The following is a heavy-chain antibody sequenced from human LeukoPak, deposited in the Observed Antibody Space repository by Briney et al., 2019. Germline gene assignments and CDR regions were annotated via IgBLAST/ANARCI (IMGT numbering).Heavy chain of an antibody. J-gene: IGHJ6*02. D-gene: IGHD2-2*01. CDR3: ARGPPAKPGTGYYYGMDV. V-gene: IGHV4-39*01. CDR2: IYYSGST. Sequence: SETLSLTCTISGDSTSSDRYYGGWVRQPPGKGLEWIGNIYYSGSTYYNPSLKSRVTMSVDTSKNQFFLKLNSVTAADTAVYYCARGPPAKPGTGYYYGMDVWGQGTTVTVSS. CDR1: GDSTSSDRYY.